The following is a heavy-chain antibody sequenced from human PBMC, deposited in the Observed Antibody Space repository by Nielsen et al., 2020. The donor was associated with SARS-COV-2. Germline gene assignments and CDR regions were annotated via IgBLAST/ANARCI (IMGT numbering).Heavy chain of an antibody. CDR3: AKDVWSGAHQIGPDY. CDR1: GFTFPTFD. V-gene: IGHV3-30*18. D-gene: IGHD3-3*01. Sequence: GESLKISCAASGFTFPTFDMHWVRQAPGKGLEWVASISFDGDKRFHADSVQGRFTISRDNSKNTVYLEMNSLRAEDTAVYHCAKDVWSGAHQIGPDYWGQGTLVTVSS. J-gene: IGHJ4*02. CDR2: ISFDGDKR.